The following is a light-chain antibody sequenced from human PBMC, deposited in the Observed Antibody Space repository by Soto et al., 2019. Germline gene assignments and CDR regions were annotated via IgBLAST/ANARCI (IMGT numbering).Light chain of an antibody. CDR2: EVN. CDR3: CSSGGSPTYV. J-gene: IGLJ1*01. V-gene: IGLV2-23*02. CDR1: SSNVGSYKL. Sequence: QSVLTQPASVSGSPGQSITISCTGTSSNVGSYKLVSWYQQHPGKAPKLMIFEVNKRPSGVSNRFSSSKSGNTASLTISGLKVEDEADYYCCSSGGSPTYVFGTGTKLTVL.